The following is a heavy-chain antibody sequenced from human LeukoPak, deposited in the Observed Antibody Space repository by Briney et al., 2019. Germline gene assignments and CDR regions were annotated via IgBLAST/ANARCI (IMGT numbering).Heavy chain of an antibody. CDR3: AKDVLRYFDWSSSADYFDY. CDR1: GFTLSSYA. CDR2: ISGSGGST. D-gene: IGHD3-9*01. V-gene: IGHV3-23*01. Sequence: GGSLRLSCAASGFTLSSYAMSWVRQAPGKGLEWVSAISGSGGSTYYADSVKGRFTISRDNSKNTLYLQMNSLRAEDTAVYYCAKDVLRYFDWSSSADYFDYWGQGTLVTVSS. J-gene: IGHJ4*02.